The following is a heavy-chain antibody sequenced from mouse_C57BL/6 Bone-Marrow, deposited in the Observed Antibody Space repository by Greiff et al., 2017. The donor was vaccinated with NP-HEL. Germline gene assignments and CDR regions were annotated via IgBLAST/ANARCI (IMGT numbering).Heavy chain of an antibody. J-gene: IGHJ4*01. Sequence: EVKLVESGGGLVQPGGSMKLSCAASGFTFSDAWMDWVRQSPEKGLEWVAEIRNKANNHATYYAESVKGRFTISRDDTKSSVYLQMNSLRAEATSIYYCTHDYLYAMDYWGQGTSLTVSS. CDR3: THDYLYAMDY. CDR1: GFTFSDAW. D-gene: IGHD2-4*01. V-gene: IGHV6-6*01. CDR2: IRNKANNHAT.